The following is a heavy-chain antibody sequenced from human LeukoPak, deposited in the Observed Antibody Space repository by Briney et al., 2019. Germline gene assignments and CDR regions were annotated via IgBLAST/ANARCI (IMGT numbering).Heavy chain of an antibody. J-gene: IGHJ4*02. CDR1: GGTFSSYA. CDR3: ARDGERIAAPFDY. D-gene: IGHD6-6*01. CDR2: IIPIFGTA. V-gene: IGHV1-69*13. Sequence: GASVKVSCKASGGTFSSYAISWVRQAPGQGLEWMGGIIPIFGTANYAQKFQGRVTITADESTSTAYMELSSLRSEDTAVYYCARDGERIAAPFDYWGQGTLVTVSS.